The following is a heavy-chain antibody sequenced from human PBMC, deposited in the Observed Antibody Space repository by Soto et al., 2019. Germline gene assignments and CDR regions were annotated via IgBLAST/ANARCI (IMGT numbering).Heavy chain of an antibody. CDR1: GYPFSTYG. CDR2: ISGYNGQT. J-gene: IGHJ6*02. D-gene: IGHD1-1*01. Sequence: QGQLVQSAPEVRKPGASVKVSCKASGYPFSTYGISWVRQAPGQGLEWMGWISGYNGQTNYAQKFRGRVTFTTDTAATTAYMELRSLRSDDTATYFCARDGRKVLWVEGLNAMDVWGQGTTVTVSS. CDR3: ARDGRKVLWVEGLNAMDV. V-gene: IGHV1-18*01.